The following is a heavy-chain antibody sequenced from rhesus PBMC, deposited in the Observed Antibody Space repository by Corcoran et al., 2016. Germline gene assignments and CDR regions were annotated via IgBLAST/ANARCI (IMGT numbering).Heavy chain of an antibody. CDR3: ARKNNWNYWESYGLDS. CDR1: GFTFSSYG. D-gene: IGHD1-26*01. J-gene: IGHJ6*01. V-gene: IGHV3-54*02. CDR2: IYYYGSKK. Sequence: EVQLVESGGGLVQPGGSLRLSCAASGFTFSSYGMHWVRQAPGKGLEWVAVIYYYGSKKYYADFVKDRFTISRDNSKNMLYLQMNNLKLEDTAVYYCARKNNWNYWESYGLDSWGQGVVVTVSS.